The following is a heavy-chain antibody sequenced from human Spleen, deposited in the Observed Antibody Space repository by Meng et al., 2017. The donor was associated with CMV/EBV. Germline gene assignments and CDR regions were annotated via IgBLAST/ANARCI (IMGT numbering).Heavy chain of an antibody. V-gene: IGHV1-2*02. J-gene: IGHJ4*02. CDR1: GYSFTGYY. D-gene: IGHD1-14*01. CDR2: INPKSDDT. Sequence: KVSCTASGYSFTGYYMHWLRQAPGQGLEWLGWINPKSDDTRYAQKFQGRITLTRDTSISTAYMELSSLRTDDTAVYFCARSGGGLAFWGQGTLVTVSS. CDR3: ARSGGGLAF.